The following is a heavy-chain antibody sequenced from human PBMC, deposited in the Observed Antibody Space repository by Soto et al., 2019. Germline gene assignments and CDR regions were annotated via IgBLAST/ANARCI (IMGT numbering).Heavy chain of an antibody. D-gene: IGHD5-18*01. J-gene: IGHJ4*02. CDR1: GFTFINYG. Sequence: PGGSLRLSCAASGFTFINYGMHWVRQAPDRGLKWVAVIWSDGSKKSYADSVKGRFTISRDNSKNTLYLQMNGLRAEDTAVYYCARDSAWGTAIVTPLVLGFDYWGQGTLVTVSS. CDR3: ARDSAWGTAIVTPLVLGFDY. CDR2: IWSDGSKK. V-gene: IGHV3-33*01.